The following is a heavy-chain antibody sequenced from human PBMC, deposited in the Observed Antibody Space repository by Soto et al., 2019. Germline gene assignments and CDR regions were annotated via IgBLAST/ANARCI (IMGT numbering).Heavy chain of an antibody. D-gene: IGHD3-3*01. V-gene: IGHV4-31*03. CDR1: GGSISSGGYY. CDR3: VSETYLGYLEGHYYYYMDV. CDR2: IYYSGST. Sequence: SETLSLTCTVSGGSISSGGYYWSWIRQHPGKGLEWIGYIYYSGSTYYNPSLKSRVTISVDTSKNQFSLKLSSVTAADTAVYYCVSETYLGYLEGHYYYYMDVWGKGTTVTVSS. J-gene: IGHJ6*03.